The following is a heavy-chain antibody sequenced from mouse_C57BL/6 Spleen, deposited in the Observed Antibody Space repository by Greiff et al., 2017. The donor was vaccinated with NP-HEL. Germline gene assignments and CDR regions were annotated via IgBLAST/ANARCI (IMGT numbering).Heavy chain of an antibody. CDR2: INPNNGGT. D-gene: IGHD2-4*01. CDR1: GYTFTDYN. J-gene: IGHJ3*01. Sequence: EVKLVESGPELVKPGASVKIPCKASGYTFTDYNMDWVKQSHGKSLEWIGDINPNNGGTIYNQKFKGKATLTVDKSSSTAYMELRSLTSEDTAVYYCAAIYYDSRFAYWGQGTLVTVSA. CDR3: AAIYYDSRFAY. V-gene: IGHV1-18*01.